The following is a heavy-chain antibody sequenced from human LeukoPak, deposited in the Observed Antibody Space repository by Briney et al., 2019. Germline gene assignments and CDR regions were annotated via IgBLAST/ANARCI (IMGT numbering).Heavy chain of an antibody. CDR3: ARGGDYGDYLEH. J-gene: IGHJ4*02. CDR1: GYTFSIYY. V-gene: IGHV1-46*01. D-gene: IGHD4-17*01. Sequence: ASVKVSCKASGYTFSIYYMHWVRQAPGQGLEWMGIINPSGDATAYAQRFQGRVTMTSDTSTNTLYMELSSLRSEDTAVYYCARGGDYGDYLEHWGQGALVTVSS. CDR2: INPSGDAT.